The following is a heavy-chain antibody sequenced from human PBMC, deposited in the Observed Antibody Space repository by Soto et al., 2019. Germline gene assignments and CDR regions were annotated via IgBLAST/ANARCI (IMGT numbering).Heavy chain of an antibody. CDR2: INAGNGNT. CDR3: ARDHDFWSGYNIIDY. D-gene: IGHD3-3*01. J-gene: IGHJ4*02. Sequence: ASVKVSCTASGYTFTSYAMHWVRQAPGQRLEWMGWINAGNGNTKYSQKFQGRVTITRDTSASTAYMELSSLRSEDTAVYYCARDHDFWSGYNIIDYWGQGTLVTVSS. V-gene: IGHV1-3*01. CDR1: GYTFTSYA.